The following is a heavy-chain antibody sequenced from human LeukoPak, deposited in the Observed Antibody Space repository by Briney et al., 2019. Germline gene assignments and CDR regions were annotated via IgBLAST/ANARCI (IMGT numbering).Heavy chain of an antibody. CDR2: IYYSGST. CDR1: GGSISSYY. Sequence: SETLSLTCTVSGGSISSYYWSWIRQPPGKGLEWIGYIYYSGSTNYNPSLKSRATISVDTSKNQFSLKLSSVTAADTAVYYCARERAVAGTGDWFDPWGQGTLVTVSS. V-gene: IGHV4-59*01. J-gene: IGHJ5*02. D-gene: IGHD6-19*01. CDR3: ARERAVAGTGDWFDP.